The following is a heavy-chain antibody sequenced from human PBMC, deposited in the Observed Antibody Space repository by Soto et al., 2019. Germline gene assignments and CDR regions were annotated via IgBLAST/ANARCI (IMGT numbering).Heavy chain of an antibody. CDR2: IYYSGHT. CDR3: ARSTLWFGELSQYFQH. CDR1: GGSISSYD. J-gene: IGHJ1*01. V-gene: IGHV4-59*08. Sequence: QVQLQESGPGLVKPSETLSLTCTVSGGSISSYDWSWIRQPPGKGLEWIGYIYYSGHTNYNPSLKSRVTISIDTSKNQFSLKLRSVTAADTAVYYCARSTLWFGELSQYFQHWCHGTLVNVSS. D-gene: IGHD3-10*01.